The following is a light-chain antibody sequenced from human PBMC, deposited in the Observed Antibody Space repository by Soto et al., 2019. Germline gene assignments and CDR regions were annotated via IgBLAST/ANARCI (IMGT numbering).Light chain of an antibody. J-gene: IGLJ2*01. CDR2: DTS. CDR1: TGAVTSGHY. CDR3: LLSYSGAQAV. V-gene: IGLV7-46*01. Sequence: QAVVTQEPSLTVSPGGTVTLTCGSSTGAVTSGHYPYWFQQKPGQAPRTLIYDTSNKHSWTPARFSGSLLGGKAALTLSGAQPEDEPEYYCLLSYSGAQAVFGGGTKLTVL.